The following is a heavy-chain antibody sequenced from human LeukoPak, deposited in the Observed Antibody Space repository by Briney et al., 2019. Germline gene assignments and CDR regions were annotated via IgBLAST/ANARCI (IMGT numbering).Heavy chain of an antibody. CDR1: GFTLSNYW. CDR2: INIEGRTK. D-gene: IGHD5-24*01. CDR3: ARDRGSRGGRPQDALDH. J-gene: IGHJ5*02. Sequence: GGSLRLSCVASGFTLSNYWMHWVRQVPGKGLVWVSRINIEGRTKDYAESVKGRFTISRDSAKNTLHLQMSSLTVEDTALYYCARDRGSRGGRPQDALDHWGQGTLVTVSS. V-gene: IGHV3-74*01.